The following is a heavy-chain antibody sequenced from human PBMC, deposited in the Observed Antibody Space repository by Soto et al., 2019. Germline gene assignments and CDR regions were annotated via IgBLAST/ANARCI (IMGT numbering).Heavy chain of an antibody. CDR1: GFTFSSYA. CDR2: ISYDGSNK. D-gene: IGHD6-13*01. J-gene: IGHJ6*02. CDR3: ASGYSSSWYVTYYYYGMDV. V-gene: IGHV3-30-3*01. Sequence: QVQLVESGGGVVQPGRSLRLSCAASGFTFSSYAMHWVRQAPGKGLEWVAVISYDGSNKYYADSVKGRFTISRDNSKNPLYLQMNSLRAEDTAVYYCASGYSSSWYVTYYYYGMDVGGQGTTVTVSS.